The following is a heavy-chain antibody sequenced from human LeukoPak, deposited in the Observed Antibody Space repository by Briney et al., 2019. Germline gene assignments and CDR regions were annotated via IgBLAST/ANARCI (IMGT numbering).Heavy chain of an antibody. CDR3: ARDRVGYCASISCFTFDN. D-gene: IGHD2-2*01. V-gene: IGHV3-33*01. J-gene: IGHJ4*02. Sequence: GGSLRLSCAASGFTFNTHGMHWVRQAPGKGLEWVAVIWYDGSNKYYADSVKGRFTISRDNSKNMVYLEMNSLRAEDTAMYYCARDRVGYCASISCFTFDNWGQGTLVTVPS. CDR1: GFTFNTHG. CDR2: IWYDGSNK.